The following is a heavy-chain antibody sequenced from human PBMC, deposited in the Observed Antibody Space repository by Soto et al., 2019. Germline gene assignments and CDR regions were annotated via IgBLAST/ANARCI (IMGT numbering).Heavy chain of an antibody. Sequence: GGSLRLSCAASGFTFDDYAMHWVRQAPGKGLEWVSGINWNSNNIGYADSVKGRFTISRDNAKNSLYLQMNSLRAEDTAFYYCAKDKYSKYVPYYIDVWGKGTTVTVSS. CDR1: GFTFDDYA. D-gene: IGHD4-4*01. V-gene: IGHV3-9*01. CDR2: INWNSNNI. CDR3: AKDKYSKYVPYYIDV. J-gene: IGHJ6*03.